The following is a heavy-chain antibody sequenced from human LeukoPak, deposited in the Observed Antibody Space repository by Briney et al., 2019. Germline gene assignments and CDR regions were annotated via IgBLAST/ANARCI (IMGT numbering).Heavy chain of an antibody. D-gene: IGHD3-3*01. CDR1: GASFEAYF. V-gene: IGHV4-4*07. CDR2: MFTSGDT. Sequence: SETLPFTGAVSGASFEAYFWTWLRKPGAKNLDCFGGMFTSGDTYYNPSLRGRLTISLDTAKNQIFLKLTSVTAADTAVYFCARDTVFGVQYPGFYGLDQWGQGALVTVSS. J-gene: IGHJ4*02. CDR3: ARDTVFGVQYPGFYGLDQ.